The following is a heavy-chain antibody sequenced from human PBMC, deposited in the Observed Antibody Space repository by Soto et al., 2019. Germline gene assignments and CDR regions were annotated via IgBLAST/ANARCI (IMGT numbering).Heavy chain of an antibody. Sequence: SGPTLVNATQTLTLTCTFSGFSLSTSGMCVSWIRQPPGKALEWLARIDWDDDKYYSTSLKTRLTISKGTSKNQVVLTMTNMDPVDTATYYCARAGVGGSSWYLPGNYYYYYGMDVWGQGTTVTVSS. D-gene: IGHD6-13*01. CDR3: ARAGVGGSSWYLPGNYYYYYGMDV. CDR1: GFSLSTSGMC. CDR2: IDWDDDK. V-gene: IGHV2-70*11. J-gene: IGHJ6*02.